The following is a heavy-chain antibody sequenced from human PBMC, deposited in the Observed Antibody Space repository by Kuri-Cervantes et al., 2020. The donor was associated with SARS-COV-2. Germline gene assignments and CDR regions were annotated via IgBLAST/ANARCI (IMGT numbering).Heavy chain of an antibody. CDR2: ISGSGGST. CDR1: GFTFSSYA. D-gene: IGHD6-19*01. J-gene: IGHJ4*02. Sequence: ESLKISCAASGFTFSSYAMSWVRQAPGKGLEWVSTISGSGGSTYYADSVKGRFTISRDNSKNTLYLQMNSLRAEDTAVYYCAKASPTSYSSGWYAHYWGQGTLVTVSS. CDR3: AKASPTSYSSGWYAHY. V-gene: IGHV3-23*01.